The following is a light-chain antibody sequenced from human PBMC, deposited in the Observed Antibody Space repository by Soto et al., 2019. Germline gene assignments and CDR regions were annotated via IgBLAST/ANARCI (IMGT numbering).Light chain of an antibody. CDR2: GAS. V-gene: IGKV3-20*01. CDR1: QSVRSSY. J-gene: IGKJ5*01. CDR3: QQYDSSPPLT. Sequence: EIVLTQSPGTLSLSPGERATLSCRASQSVRSSYLAWYQQKPGQAPRLLIYGASSRATGIPGRFSGSGSGTDFTLTISRLEPEDSAVYYCQQYDSSPPLTFGQGTQLEIK.